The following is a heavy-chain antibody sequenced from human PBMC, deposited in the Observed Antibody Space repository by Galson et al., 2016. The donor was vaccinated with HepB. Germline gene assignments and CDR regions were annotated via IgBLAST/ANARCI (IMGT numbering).Heavy chain of an antibody. V-gene: IGHV4-39*01. CDR2: FSYSGIT. D-gene: IGHD2-21*01. CDR1: GVSVSGSFYY. Sequence: ETLSLTCTVSGVSVSGSFYYWGWIRQPPGRGLEWIATFSYSGITYYKPSLKSRVTISVDTSKNQFSLNLSSVTAADTAVCYCARHVIETLGGGPTTNTPDFWGQGTLVTVSS. CDR3: ARHVIETLGGGPTTNTPDF. J-gene: IGHJ4*02.